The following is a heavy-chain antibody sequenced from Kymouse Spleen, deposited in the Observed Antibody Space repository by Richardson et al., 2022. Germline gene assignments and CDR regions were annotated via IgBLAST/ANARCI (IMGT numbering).Heavy chain of an antibody. V-gene: IGHV3-15*01. D-gene: IGHD1-20*01,IGHD1-7*01. Sequence: EVQLVESGGGLVKPGGSLRLSCAASGFTFSNAWMSWVRQAPGKGLEWVGRIKSKTDGGTTDYAAPVKGRFTISRDDSKNTLYLQMNSLKTEDTAVYYCTTDDPPYNWNFDYWGQGTLVTVSS. J-gene: IGHJ4*02. CDR3: TTDDPPYNWNFDY. CDR1: GFTFSNAW. CDR2: IKSKTDGGTT.